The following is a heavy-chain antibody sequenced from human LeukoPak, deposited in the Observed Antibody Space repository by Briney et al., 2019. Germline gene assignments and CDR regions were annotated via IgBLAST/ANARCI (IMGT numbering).Heavy chain of an antibody. V-gene: IGHV3-49*03. J-gene: IGHJ4*02. CDR3: VRDFHVRLYDTGGYSY. CDR2: IKSNVYRGTT. CDR1: GFSFGDYA. Sequence: PGGSLKLSCTTSGFSFGDYAVSWFRQAPGKGLEWIGFIKSNVYRGTTQYAASVKGRFTISRDNAKNSLYLQMNSLRAEDAAVYYCVRDFHVRLYDTGGYSYWGQGTLVTVSS. D-gene: IGHD3-22*01.